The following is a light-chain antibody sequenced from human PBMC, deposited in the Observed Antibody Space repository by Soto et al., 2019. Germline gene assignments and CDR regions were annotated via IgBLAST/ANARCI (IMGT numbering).Light chain of an antibody. V-gene: IGKV1-5*03. CDR1: QSIGSW. CDR3: QQYNSYPLT. Sequence: DIQMTQSPSILSASVGDRVTITCRASQSIGSWLAWYQQKPGQAPNLLIYKASNLESGAPSRFSGSGSGTEFTLTISSLQPDDFATYYCQQYNSYPLTFGGGTKV. CDR2: KAS. J-gene: IGKJ4*01.